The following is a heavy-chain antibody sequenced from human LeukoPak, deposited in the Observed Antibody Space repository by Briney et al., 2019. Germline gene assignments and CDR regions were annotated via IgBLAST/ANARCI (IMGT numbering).Heavy chain of an antibody. CDR1: GYTFTSYG. J-gene: IGHJ4*02. D-gene: IGHD3-22*01. Sequence: ASVTVSCKASGYTFTSYGISWVRQAPGQGLEWMGWISAYNGNTNYAQKLQGRVTMTTDTSTSTAYMELRSLRSDDTAVYYCARDRNGGWYYYDSSGYYSDYWGQGTLVTVSS. CDR2: ISAYNGNT. CDR3: ARDRNGGWYYYDSSGYYSDY. V-gene: IGHV1-18*01.